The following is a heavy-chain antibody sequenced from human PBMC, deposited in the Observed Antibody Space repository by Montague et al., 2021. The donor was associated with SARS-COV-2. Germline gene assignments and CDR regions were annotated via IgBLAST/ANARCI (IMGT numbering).Heavy chain of an antibody. V-gene: IGHV3-7*03. Sequence: SLRLSCAASGFTFSSYWMSWARQTPGKGLEWVANIKPDGGEKHYVDSVKGRFTISRDSAKNSLNLQMDSLRAEDTALYYCARDSRIVGATGGMDVWGQGTTVIVSS. J-gene: IGHJ6*02. CDR3: ARDSRIVGATGGMDV. D-gene: IGHD1-26*01. CDR2: IKPDGGEK. CDR1: GFTFSSYW.